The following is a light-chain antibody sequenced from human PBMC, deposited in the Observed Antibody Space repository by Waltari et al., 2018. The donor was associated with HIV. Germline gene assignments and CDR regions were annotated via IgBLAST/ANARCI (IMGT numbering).Light chain of an antibody. J-gene: IGKJ1*01. CDR2: WAS. V-gene: IGKV4-1*01. Sequence: DIVLTQSPDSLAVSLGDRATIYCKASQSVLYNSNSKNYLSWYQQRPGQPPKLLIYWASTRESGVPDRFSGSASGTDFTLTISGLQAEDVAVYYCHQYYTTPWAFGQGTKVEIK. CDR1: QSVLYNSNSKNY. CDR3: HQYYTTPWA.